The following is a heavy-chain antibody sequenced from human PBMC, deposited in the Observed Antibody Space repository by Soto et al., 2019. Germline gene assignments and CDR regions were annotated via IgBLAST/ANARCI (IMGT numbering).Heavy chain of an antibody. D-gene: IGHD1-26*01. CDR2: IQYSGRT. CDR1: NGSISGFY. Sequence: PSETLSLTCRVSNGSISGFYWTWIGQPPGKILEWIGYIQYSGRTDYNPSLTSRATMSVDTSKNQFSLNLKSITAADTAVYYCVRVGVGLANHFDSWGRGTLVTVSS. CDR3: VRVGVGLANHFDS. V-gene: IGHV4-59*12. J-gene: IGHJ4*01.